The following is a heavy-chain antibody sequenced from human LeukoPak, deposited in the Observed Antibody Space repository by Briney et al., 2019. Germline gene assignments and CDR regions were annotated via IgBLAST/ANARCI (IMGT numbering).Heavy chain of an antibody. CDR1: GFTFDDYA. Sequence: GGSLRLSCAASGFTFDDYAMHWVRHAPGKGLEWVSGISWNSGSIGYADSVKGRFTISRDNAKNSLYLQMNSLRAEDTALYYCAKDSGGLYCSGGSCYYYDYWGQETLVTVSS. CDR3: AKDSGGLYCSGGSCYYYDY. V-gene: IGHV3-9*01. J-gene: IGHJ4*02. D-gene: IGHD2-15*01. CDR2: ISWNSGSI.